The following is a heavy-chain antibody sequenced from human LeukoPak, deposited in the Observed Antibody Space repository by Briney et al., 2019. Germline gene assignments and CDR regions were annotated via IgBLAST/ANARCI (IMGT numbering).Heavy chain of an antibody. CDR1: AYTFTCYY. CDR2: INPNSGGT. Sequence: GASVKVSCKASAYTFTCYYMHWVRQAPGQGLEWMGWINPNSGGTNYAHKFQGRVTMTRDTYISTAYMEQSRLRCDDTDVYYCARAAQEMVRDVGSIGYWGRENLVTVSS. D-gene: IGHD6-13*01. CDR3: ARAAQEMVRDVGSIGY. V-gene: IGHV1-2*07. J-gene: IGHJ4*02.